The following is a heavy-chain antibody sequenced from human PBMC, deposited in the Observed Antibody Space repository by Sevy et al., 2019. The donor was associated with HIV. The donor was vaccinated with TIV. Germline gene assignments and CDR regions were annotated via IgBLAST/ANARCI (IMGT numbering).Heavy chain of an antibody. J-gene: IGHJ4*02. CDR1: GFTFSSYT. CDR3: ARDSYGGYDRDY. Sequence: GGSLRLSCAASGFTFSSYTMNWVRQAPGKGLEWVSSISSASTYIYYADSVKGRFTMSRDDAKNSLYLQMSSLRAEDTAVYYCARDSYGGYDRDYWGQGTLVTVSS. V-gene: IGHV3-21*01. CDR2: ISSASTYI. D-gene: IGHD5-12*01.